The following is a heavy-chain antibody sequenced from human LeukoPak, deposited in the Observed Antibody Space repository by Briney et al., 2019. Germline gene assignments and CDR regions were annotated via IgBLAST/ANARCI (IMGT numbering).Heavy chain of an antibody. Sequence: PGGSLRLSCAASGFTVSSYYMSWVRQAPGKGREWGSVINVGGSTYYADSVRGRFTISRDISKNTLYLQMNSLRAEDTAVYYCARGDGYNYWEYWGQGTLVTVSS. D-gene: IGHD5-24*01. CDR1: GFTVSSYY. CDR2: INVGGST. CDR3: ARGDGYNYWEY. V-gene: IGHV3-53*01. J-gene: IGHJ4*02.